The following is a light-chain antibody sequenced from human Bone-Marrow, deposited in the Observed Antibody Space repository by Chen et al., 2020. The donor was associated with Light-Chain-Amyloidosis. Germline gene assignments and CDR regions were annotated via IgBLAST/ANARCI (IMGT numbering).Light chain of an antibody. V-gene: IGLV2-8*01. CDR2: EVS. CDR3: SSYGGRTNLV. Sequence: QSALPQPPSAPGSLGQSVTISCTGTSSDVGGYNYVSWYQQHPGKAPKRMISEVSKRPSGVPDRFSGSKSGNPASLTVSGLQPDDEADYYCSSYGGRTNLVFGGGTKLTVL. CDR1: SSDVGGYNY. J-gene: IGLJ2*01.